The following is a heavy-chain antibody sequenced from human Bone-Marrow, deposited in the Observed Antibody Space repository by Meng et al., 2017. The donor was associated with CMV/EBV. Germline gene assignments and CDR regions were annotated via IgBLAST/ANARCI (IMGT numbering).Heavy chain of an antibody. CDR1: GYTFTSYY. D-gene: IGHD6-13*01. Sequence: ASVKVSCKASGYTFTSYYMHWVRQAPGQGLEWMGIINPSGGSTSYAQKFQGRVTMTRDTSISTAYMELSRLRSDDTAVYYCARDGSSWPGAFDYWGQGTLVTVSS. V-gene: IGHV1-46*01. CDR3: ARDGSSWPGAFDY. J-gene: IGHJ4*02. CDR2: INPSGGST.